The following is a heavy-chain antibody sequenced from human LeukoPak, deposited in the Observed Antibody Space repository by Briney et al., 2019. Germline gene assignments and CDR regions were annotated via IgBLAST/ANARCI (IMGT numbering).Heavy chain of an antibody. CDR3: ARVSAEVSHYYDSSGYYRT. J-gene: IGHJ5*02. D-gene: IGHD3-22*01. V-gene: IGHV1-69*13. CDR1: GGTFSSYA. Sequence: SVKVSCKASGGTFSSYAISWVRQAPGQGLEWMGGIIPIFGTANCAQKFQGRVTITADESTSTAYMELSSLRSEDTAVYYCARVSAEVSHYYDSSGYYRTWGQGTLVTVSS. CDR2: IIPIFGTA.